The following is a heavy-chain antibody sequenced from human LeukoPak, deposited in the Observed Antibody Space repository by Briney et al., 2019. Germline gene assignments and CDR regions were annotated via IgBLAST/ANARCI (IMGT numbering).Heavy chain of an antibody. Sequence: ASVKVSCKASGYTFTSYGISWVRQAPGQGLEWMGWISANNGITKYNTKYAQNLQGRVTMTTDISTSTAYMELRTLRSDDTAVYYCAREFGSSWPKGWFDPWGQGTLVTVSS. CDR3: AREFGSSWPKGWFDP. V-gene: IGHV1-18*01. D-gene: IGHD6-13*01. CDR1: GYTFTSYG. J-gene: IGHJ5*02. CDR2: ISANNGITKYNT.